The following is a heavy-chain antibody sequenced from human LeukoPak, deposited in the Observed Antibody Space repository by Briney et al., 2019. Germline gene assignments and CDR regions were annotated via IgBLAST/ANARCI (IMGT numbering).Heavy chain of an antibody. V-gene: IGHV4-4*02. CDR2: IYHSGST. CDR3: ARKPTRGYCSGGSCYPRWYFDL. J-gene: IGHJ2*01. Sequence: SGTLSLTCAVSGGSISSSNWWSWVRQPPGKGLEWIGEIYHSGSTNYNPSLKSRVTISVDTSKNQFSLKLSSVTAADTAVYYCARKPTRGYCSGGSCYPRWYFDLWGRGTLVTVSS. D-gene: IGHD2-15*01. CDR1: GGSISSSNW.